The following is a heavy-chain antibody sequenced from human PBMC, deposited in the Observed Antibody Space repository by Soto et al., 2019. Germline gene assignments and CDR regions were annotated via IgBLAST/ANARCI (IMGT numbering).Heavy chain of an antibody. J-gene: IGHJ6*02. V-gene: IGHV3-33*01. CDR3: ARDQGTMIVQYYGMDV. CDR2: LWYDGSNK. D-gene: IGHD3-22*01. Sequence: QVQLVESGGGVVQPGRSLRLSCAASGFTFSSYGMHWVRQAPGTGLEWVAVLWYDGSNKYYADSVKGRFIISRDNSKNTLYLQMNSLRAEDTAVYYCARDQGTMIVQYYGMDVWGQGTTVTVSS. CDR1: GFTFSSYG.